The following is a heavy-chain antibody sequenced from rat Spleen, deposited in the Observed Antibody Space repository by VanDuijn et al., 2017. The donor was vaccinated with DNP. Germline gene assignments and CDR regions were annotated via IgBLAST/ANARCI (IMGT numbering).Heavy chain of an antibody. Sequence: EVKLVESGGGLVQPGRSLKLSCVVYGLNFSDYWMGWVRQAPGKGLEWIGEIKKDSSVINHNPSLRDRFTISRDNAQNTLFVQMNDLESKDTAIYYCVTRGTGSDNWFAYWGQGTLVTVSS. CDR1: GLNFSDYW. CDR3: VTRGTGSDNWFAY. D-gene: IGHD5-1*01. CDR2: IKKDSSVI. V-gene: IGHV4-2*01. J-gene: IGHJ3*01.